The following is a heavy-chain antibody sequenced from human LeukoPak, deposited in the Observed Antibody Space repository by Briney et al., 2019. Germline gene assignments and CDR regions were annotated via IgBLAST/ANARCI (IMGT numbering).Heavy chain of an antibody. D-gene: IGHD2-15*01. V-gene: IGHV4-39*07. Sequence: SETLSLTCTVSGGSISSSSYYWGWIRQPPGKGLEWIGNIYYSGSTYYNPSLKSRVTISVDTSKNQFSLKLSSVTAADTAVYYCARVSKGSFDYWGQGTLVTVSS. J-gene: IGHJ4*02. CDR1: GGSISSSSYY. CDR3: ARVSKGSFDY. CDR2: IYYSGST.